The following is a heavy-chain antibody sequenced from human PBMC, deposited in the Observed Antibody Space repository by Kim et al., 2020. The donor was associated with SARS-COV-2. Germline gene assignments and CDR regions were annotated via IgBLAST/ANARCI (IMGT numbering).Heavy chain of an antibody. D-gene: IGHD6-13*01. Sequence: SETLSLTCTVSGGSISSYYWSWIRQPPGKGLEWIGYIYYSGSTNYNPSLKSRVTISVDTSKNQFSLKLSSVTAADTAVYYCARVFSAADRYFDLWGRGTLVTVSS. CDR1: GGSISSYY. J-gene: IGHJ2*01. CDR3: ARVFSAADRYFDL. CDR2: IYYSGST. V-gene: IGHV4-59*01.